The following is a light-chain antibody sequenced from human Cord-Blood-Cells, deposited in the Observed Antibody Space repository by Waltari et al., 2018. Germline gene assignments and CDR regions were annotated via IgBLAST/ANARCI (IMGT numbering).Light chain of an antibody. CDR1: SSDVGGYNY. V-gene: IGLV2-14*03. CDR2: HVS. CDR3: SSYTSSSTGV. J-gene: IGLJ3*02. Sequence: QSALTQPASVSGSPGQSITISCTGTSSDVGGYNYVSWYQQHPGKAPKLMIYHVSNRPSGVSNRFSGSKCGNTASLTISGRQAEDEADYYCSSYTSSSTGVFGGGTKLTVL.